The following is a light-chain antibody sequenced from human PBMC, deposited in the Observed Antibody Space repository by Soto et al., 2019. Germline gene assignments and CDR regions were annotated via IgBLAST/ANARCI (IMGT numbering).Light chain of an antibody. V-gene: IGKV1-39*01. CDR1: QSISSY. Sequence: DIQMTQSPSSLSASVGDRVTITCRASQSISSYLNWYQQKPGQAPKLLIYAASSLQSGVPSRFSGSGSGTDFTLTISSLQPEDFATYYCQQSYSTPFTFGGGTKV. CDR3: QQSYSTPFT. CDR2: AAS. J-gene: IGKJ4*01.